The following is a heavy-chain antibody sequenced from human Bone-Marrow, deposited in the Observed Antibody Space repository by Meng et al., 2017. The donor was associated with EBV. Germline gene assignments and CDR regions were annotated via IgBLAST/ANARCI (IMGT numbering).Heavy chain of an antibody. CDR1: GFSLSTSGVC. V-gene: IGHV2-5*02. Sequence: TLKECVHSRVKPTQTLTLVCTFSGFSLSTSGVCVGWIRQPPGKALEWLALIYWDDDKRYSPSLKSRLTITKDTSKNQVVLTMTNMGPVDTATYYCAHRRGYCSSTSCPVYFDYWGQGTLVTVSS. CDR3: AHRRGYCSSTSCPVYFDY. CDR2: IYWDDDK. D-gene: IGHD2-2*01. J-gene: IGHJ4*02.